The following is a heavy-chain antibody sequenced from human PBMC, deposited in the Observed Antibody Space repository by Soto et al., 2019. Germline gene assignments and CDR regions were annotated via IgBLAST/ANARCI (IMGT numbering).Heavy chain of an antibody. CDR1: GGSISSYY. CDR2: IYYSGST. D-gene: IGHD3-3*01. Sequence: SETLSLTCTVSGGSISSYYWSWIRQPPGKGLEWIGYIYYSGSTNYNPSLKSRVTISVDTSKNQFSLKLSSVTAADTAVYYCARVDSQTDADFWSGYYDYWGQGTLVTVSS. J-gene: IGHJ4*02. V-gene: IGHV4-59*01. CDR3: ARVDSQTDADFWSGYYDY.